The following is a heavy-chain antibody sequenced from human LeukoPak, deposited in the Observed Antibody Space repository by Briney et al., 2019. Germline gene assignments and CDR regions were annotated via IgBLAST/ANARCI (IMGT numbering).Heavy chain of an antibody. CDR1: GFTFSSYS. Sequence: PGGSLRLSCAVSGFTFSSYSMNWVRQAPGKGLEWVSYISRSNNVYYADSVKGRFTISRDNAKNSLYLQMNSLRAEDTAVYYCAYSNSFDYWGQGTLVTVSS. V-gene: IGHV3-48*01. D-gene: IGHD4-4*01. CDR3: AYSNSFDY. J-gene: IGHJ4*02. CDR2: ISRSNNV.